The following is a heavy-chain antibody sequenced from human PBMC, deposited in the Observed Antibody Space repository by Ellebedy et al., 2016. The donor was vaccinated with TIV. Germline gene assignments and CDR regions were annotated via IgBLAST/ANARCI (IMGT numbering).Heavy chain of an antibody. CDR3: ATAGGVAVRGWFDP. V-gene: IGHV3-23*01. CDR2: ISGSGGST. J-gene: IGHJ5*02. CDR1: GFTFSSYA. D-gene: IGHD2-8*01. Sequence: PGGSLRLSCAASGFTFSSYAINWVRQAPGKGLEWVSAISGSGGSTYYADSVKGRFTVSRDNSKNTLFLQMNSLRAEDTAVYYCATAGGVAVRGWFDPWGQGTLVTVSS.